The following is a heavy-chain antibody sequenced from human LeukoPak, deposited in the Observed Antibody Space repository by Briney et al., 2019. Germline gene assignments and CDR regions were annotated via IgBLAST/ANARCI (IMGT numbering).Heavy chain of an antibody. J-gene: IGHJ4*02. CDR3: ARDVSGYFDWM. CDR1: GGSISSSSYY. Sequence: SETLSLTCTVSGGSISSSSYYWGWIRQPPGKGLEWIGSIYYSGSTYYNPSLKSRVTISVDTSKNQFSLKLSSVTAADTAVYYCARDVSGYFDWMWGQGTLVTVSS. CDR2: IYYSGST. D-gene: IGHD3-9*01. V-gene: IGHV4-39*07.